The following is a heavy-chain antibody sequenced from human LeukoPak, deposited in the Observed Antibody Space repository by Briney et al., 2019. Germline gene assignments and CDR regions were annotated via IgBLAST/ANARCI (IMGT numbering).Heavy chain of an antibody. V-gene: IGHV4-39*07. CDR1: GGSISSSSYY. CDR2: IYYSGST. D-gene: IGHD2-15*01. CDR3: ARDRSAEYFDL. J-gene: IGHJ2*01. Sequence: SETLSLTCTVSGGSISSSSYYWGWIRQPPGKGLEWIGSIYYSGSTYYNPSLKSRVTMSLDTSRNQFSLKLSSVTAADTAVYYCARDRSAEYFDLWGRGTLVTVSS.